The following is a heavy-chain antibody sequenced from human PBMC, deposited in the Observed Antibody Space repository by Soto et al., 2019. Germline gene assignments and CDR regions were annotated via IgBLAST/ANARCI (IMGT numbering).Heavy chain of an antibody. D-gene: IGHD3-3*01. CDR1: GGTFSSYA. Sequence: SVKVSCRASGGTFSSYAISWLRQAPGQGLEWMGGIIPIFGTANYAQKFQGRVTITADESTSTAYMELSSLRSEDTAVYYCARGLTIFGVVITDYYYYGMDVWGQGTTVTVSS. CDR3: ARGLTIFGVVITDYYYYGMDV. CDR2: IIPIFGTA. V-gene: IGHV1-69*13. J-gene: IGHJ6*02.